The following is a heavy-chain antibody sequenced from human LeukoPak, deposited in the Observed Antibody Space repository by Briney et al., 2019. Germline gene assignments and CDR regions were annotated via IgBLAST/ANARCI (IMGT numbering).Heavy chain of an antibody. CDR1: GYTFTSYY. J-gene: IGHJ4*02. V-gene: IGHV1-46*01. CDR2: INPSGGNT. Sequence: ASVKVSCKASGYTFTSYYMHWVRQAPGQGLEWMGIINPSGGNTSYAQKFQGRVTMTTDTSTSTAYMELRSLRSDDTAVYYCAREGEQQLVPDYWGQGTLVTVSS. D-gene: IGHD6-13*01. CDR3: AREGEQQLVPDY.